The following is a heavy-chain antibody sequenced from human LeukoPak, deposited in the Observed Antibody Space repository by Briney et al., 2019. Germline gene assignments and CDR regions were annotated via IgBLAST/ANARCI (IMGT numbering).Heavy chain of an antibody. D-gene: IGHD6-6*01. CDR3: ARVHSSSSGFDY. CDR2: INPNSGGT. Sequence: ASVKVSCKASGYTFTGYYMHWVRQAPGQGLEWMGRINPNSGGTNYAQKFQGRDTMTRDTSISTAYMELSRLRSDDTAVYYCARVHSSSSGFDYWGQGTLVTVSS. V-gene: IGHV1-2*06. J-gene: IGHJ4*02. CDR1: GYTFTGYY.